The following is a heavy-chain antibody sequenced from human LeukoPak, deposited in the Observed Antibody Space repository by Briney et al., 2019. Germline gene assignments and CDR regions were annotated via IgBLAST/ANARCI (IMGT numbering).Heavy chain of an antibody. D-gene: IGHD3-9*01. J-gene: IGHJ4*02. CDR3: AKTGVDWSSYYFDY. V-gene: IGHV3-23*01. CDR2: ISGSGGST. CDR1: GFTFSSYA. Sequence: GGSLRLSCAASGFTFSSYAMSWVRQAPGKGLEWVSAISGSGGSTYYADSVKGRFTISRDNSKNTLFLQMNSLRAEDTAVYYCAKTGVDWSSYYFDYWGQGTLVTVSS.